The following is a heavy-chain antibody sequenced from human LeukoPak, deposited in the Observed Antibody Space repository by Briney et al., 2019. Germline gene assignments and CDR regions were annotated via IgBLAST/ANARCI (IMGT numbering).Heavy chain of an antibody. V-gene: IGHV4-31*03. Sequence: KSSETLSLTCTVSGGSISSGGYYWSWIRQHPGKGLEWIGYIYYSGSTYYNPSLKSRVTISVDTSKNQFSLKLSSVTAADTAVYYCARALNDIVVVCAFDIWGQGTMVTVSS. CDR1: GGSISSGGYY. CDR2: IYYSGST. CDR3: ARALNDIVVVCAFDI. J-gene: IGHJ3*02. D-gene: IGHD2-2*01.